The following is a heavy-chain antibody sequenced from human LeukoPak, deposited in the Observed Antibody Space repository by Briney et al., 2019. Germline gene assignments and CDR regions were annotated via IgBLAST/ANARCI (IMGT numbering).Heavy chain of an antibody. CDR3: ARPNYSNYFDY. Sequence: SETLSLTCTVSGGSISSSSDYWGWIRQPPGKGLEWIGSIYYSGSTYYNPSLKSRVTISVDTSKNQFSLKLSSATAADTAVYYCARPNYSNYFDYWGQGTLVTVSS. D-gene: IGHD5-24*01. CDR1: GGSISSSSDY. CDR2: IYYSGST. V-gene: IGHV4-39*01. J-gene: IGHJ4*02.